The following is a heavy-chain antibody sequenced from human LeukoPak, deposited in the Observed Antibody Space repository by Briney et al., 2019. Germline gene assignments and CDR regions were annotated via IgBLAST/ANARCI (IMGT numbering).Heavy chain of an antibody. D-gene: IGHD6-6*01. CDR3: ARGGWSSASVGYNWFDP. V-gene: IGHV4-31*03. CDR1: RGSISRGGYY. J-gene: IGHJ5*02. Sequence: SETLSLTCTVSRGSISRGGYYWRWIRQHPGKGLEWIWDIYYSGSTYYDPSLKSRVIISVDTSKNQFSLKLSSVTAADTAVYYCARGGWSSASVGYNWFDPWGQGTLVTVSS. CDR2: IYYSGST.